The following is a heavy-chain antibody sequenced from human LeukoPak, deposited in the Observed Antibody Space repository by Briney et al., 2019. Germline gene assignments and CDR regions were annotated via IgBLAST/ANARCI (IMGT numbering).Heavy chain of an antibody. CDR3: ARSSVSSSGCFDY. CDR1: GSTYYS. Sequence: PSETLSLTCTFSGSTYYSWGWIRQPPGKGLEWIGSVYYSGDTYSNPSLISRVTVSLDTSNNQISLKLSSMTAADTAVYYCARSSVSSSGCFDYWGQGTLVTVSS. D-gene: IGHD3-22*01. J-gene: IGHJ4*02. CDR2: VYYSGDT. V-gene: IGHV4-39*01.